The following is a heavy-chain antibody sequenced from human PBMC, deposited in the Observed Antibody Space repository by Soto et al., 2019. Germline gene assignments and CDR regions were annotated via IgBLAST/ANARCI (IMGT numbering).Heavy chain of an antibody. Sequence: GASVKVSCKASGGTFSSDTIGWVRQAPGQGLEWMGRIIPILGIANYAQKFQGRVTITADKSTSTAYMELSSLRSEDTAVYYCAREDRPFGSSPFDPWGQGTLVTVSS. CDR3: AREDRPFGSSPFDP. J-gene: IGHJ5*02. CDR1: GGTFSSDT. CDR2: IIPILGIA. V-gene: IGHV1-69*04. D-gene: IGHD2-2*01.